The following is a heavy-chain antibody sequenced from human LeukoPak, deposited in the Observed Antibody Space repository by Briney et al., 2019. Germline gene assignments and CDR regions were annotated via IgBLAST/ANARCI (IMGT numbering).Heavy chain of an antibody. CDR3: AREQYSSSTMDY. V-gene: IGHV3-53*01. Sequence: AGGSLRLSCAASGFTFSSYAMSWVRQAPGKGLEWVSVIYSGGSTYYADSVEGRFTISRDNSKNTLYLQMNSLRAEDTAVYYCAREQYSSSTMDYWGQGTLVTVSS. CDR1: GFTFSSYA. D-gene: IGHD6-6*01. J-gene: IGHJ4*02. CDR2: IYSGGST.